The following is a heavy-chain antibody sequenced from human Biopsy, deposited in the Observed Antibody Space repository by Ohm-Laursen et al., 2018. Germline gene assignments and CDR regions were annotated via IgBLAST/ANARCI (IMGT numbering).Heavy chain of an antibody. J-gene: IGHJ2*01. Sequence: SETLSLTWIVSGGSISRDYWAWIRQPPGKGLQWIGYTCYSGSTNYNPSLNSRVTIAVDTSKNQFSLRLTSVTAADTAIYYCARDRGYYSDRTVPGYFDLWGRGTLVTASS. CDR2: TCYSGST. V-gene: IGHV4-59*01. CDR3: ARDRGYYSDRTVPGYFDL. CDR1: GGSISRDY. D-gene: IGHD3-22*01.